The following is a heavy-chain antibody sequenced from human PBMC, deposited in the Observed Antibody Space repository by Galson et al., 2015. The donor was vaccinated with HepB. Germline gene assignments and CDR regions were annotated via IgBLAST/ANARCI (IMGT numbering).Heavy chain of an antibody. D-gene: IGHD6-19*01. V-gene: IGHV3-23*01. CDR1: GFTFSDYA. CDR3: AKIPGAYSSGWSDY. CDR2: ISGSGANT. Sequence: SLRLSCAGTGFTFSDYAMSWVRQAPGKGLEWVSTISGSGANTYYADSVKGRSTISRDSSNNTLYLQMNSLTMEDTAFYYCAKIPGAYSSGWSDYWGQGTLVTVSS. J-gene: IGHJ4*02.